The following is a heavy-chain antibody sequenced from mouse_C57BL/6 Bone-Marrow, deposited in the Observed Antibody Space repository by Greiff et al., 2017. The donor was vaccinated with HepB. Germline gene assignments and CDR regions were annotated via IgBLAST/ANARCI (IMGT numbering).Heavy chain of an antibody. CDR3: ARAGHFQLGAMDY. Sequence: DVKLVESGGGLVKPGGSLKLSCAASGFTFSSYAMSWVRQTPEKRLEWVATISDGGSYTYYPDNVKGRFTISRDNAKNNLYLQMSHLKSEDTAMYYCARAGHFQLGAMDYWGQGTSVTVSS. CDR1: GFTFSSYA. D-gene: IGHD3-1*01. J-gene: IGHJ4*01. V-gene: IGHV5-4*03. CDR2: ISDGGSYT.